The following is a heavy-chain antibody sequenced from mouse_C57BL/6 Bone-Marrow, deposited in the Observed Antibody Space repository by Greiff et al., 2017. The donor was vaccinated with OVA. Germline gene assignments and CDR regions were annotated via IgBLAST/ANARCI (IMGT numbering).Heavy chain of an antibody. V-gene: IGHV2-5*01. Sequence: VQLVESGPGLVQPSQSLSITCTVSGFSLTSYGVHWVRQSPGKGLEWLGEIWRGGSTDYNAAFMSSLSITKDNSNSQILVKMNSRQADDAAIYYCATATTVVYFDYWGQGTTLTVSS. CDR3: ATATTVVYFDY. J-gene: IGHJ2*01. D-gene: IGHD1-1*01. CDR2: IWRGGST. CDR1: GFSLTSYG.